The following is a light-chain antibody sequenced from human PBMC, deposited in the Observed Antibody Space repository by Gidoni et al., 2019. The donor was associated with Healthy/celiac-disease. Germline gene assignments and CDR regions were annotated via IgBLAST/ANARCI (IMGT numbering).Light chain of an antibody. V-gene: IGLV3-21*01. CDR2: YDR. Sequence: SYVLTQPPSVSVAPGKTATITCGGNNIGVKSVHWYQQKPGQAPVMVMYYDRDRPSGIPERFSGSNSGNTATLTISRVDAGDEADFYCQVWDNNNNQGGVFGGGTKLTVL. CDR3: QVWDNNNNQGGV. J-gene: IGLJ2*01. CDR1: NIGVKS.